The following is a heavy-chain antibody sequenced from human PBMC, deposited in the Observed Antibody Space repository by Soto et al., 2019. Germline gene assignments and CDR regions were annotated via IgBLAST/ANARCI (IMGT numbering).Heavy chain of an antibody. CDR3: ARDYDYGDAGALGI. V-gene: IGHV3-53*01. Sequence: GGSLRLSCAPSGFIVSNNHMSWVRQAPGKGPEWVSNLYTDGNAFYADSVKGRFTISRDNSRNALYLQMNSLRAEDTAVYYCARDYDYGDAGALGIWGQGTMVTVSS. CDR2: LYTDGNA. J-gene: IGHJ3*02. D-gene: IGHD4-17*01. CDR1: GFIVSNNH.